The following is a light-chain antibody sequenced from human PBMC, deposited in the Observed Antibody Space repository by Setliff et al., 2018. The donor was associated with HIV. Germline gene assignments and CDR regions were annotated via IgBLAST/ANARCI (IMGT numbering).Light chain of an antibody. Sequence: QSVLTQPRSVSGSPGHSVTISCTGTTSDVGGYNFVSWYQHHPGKAPKLMIYDVIKRPSGVPDRFSGSKSGNTASLTISGLQAEDEADYYCCSYAGSHTFVFGTGTRSPS. J-gene: IGLJ1*01. CDR3: CSYAGSHTFV. CDR1: TSDVGGYNF. CDR2: DVI. V-gene: IGLV2-11*01.